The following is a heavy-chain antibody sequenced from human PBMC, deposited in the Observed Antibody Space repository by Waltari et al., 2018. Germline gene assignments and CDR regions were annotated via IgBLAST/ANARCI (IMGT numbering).Heavy chain of an antibody. Sequence: QVQLQESGPGLVKPSETLSLTCAVSGYSISSGYYWGWLRQPPGKGVEWIGRIYHSGSTYYNPSLKSRVTISVDTSKNQFSLKLSSVTAADTAVYYCARYRCSGGSCYSGGPVYNWFDPWGQGTLVTVSS. CDR1: GYSISSGYY. V-gene: IGHV4-38-2*01. CDR3: ARYRCSGGSCYSGGPVYNWFDP. J-gene: IGHJ5*02. D-gene: IGHD2-15*01. CDR2: IYHSGST.